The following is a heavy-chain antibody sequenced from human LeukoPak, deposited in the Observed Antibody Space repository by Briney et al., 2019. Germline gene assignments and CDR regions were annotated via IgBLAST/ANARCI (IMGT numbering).Heavy chain of an antibody. D-gene: IGHD2-15*01. CDR1: GGSISSGSYY. CDR3: ARGQSGSLRLYYYYYMDV. V-gene: IGHV4-61*02. CDR2: IYTSRST. J-gene: IGHJ6*03. Sequence: SQTLSLTCTVSGGSISSGSYYWSWIRQPAGKGLEWIGRIYTSRSTNYNPSLKSRVTISVDTSKNQFSLKLSSVTAADTAVYYCARGQSGSLRLYYYYYMDVWGKGTTVTVSS.